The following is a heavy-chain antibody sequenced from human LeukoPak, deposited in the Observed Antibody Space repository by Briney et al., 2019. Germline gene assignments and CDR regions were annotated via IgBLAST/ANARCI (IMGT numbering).Heavy chain of an antibody. CDR3: ARDGKEPDYFDY. Sequence: SVKVSCKASGGTFSSYAISWVRQAPGQGLEWMGGIIPIFGTANYAQKFQGRVTITADESTSTAYMELSSLRSEDTAVYYCARDGKEPDYFDYWGQGTLVTVSS. CDR2: IIPIFGTA. CDR1: GGTFSSYA. D-gene: IGHD4-23*01. J-gene: IGHJ4*02. V-gene: IGHV1-69*13.